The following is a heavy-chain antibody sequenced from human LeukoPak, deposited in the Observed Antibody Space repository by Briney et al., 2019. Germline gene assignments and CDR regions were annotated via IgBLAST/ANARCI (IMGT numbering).Heavy chain of an antibody. CDR2: IYTSGST. Sequence: PSETLSLTCTVSGDSISIYYWSWIRQPAGKGLEWIGRIYTSGSTNYNPSLKSRVTMSVDTSKNQFSLKLRSVTAADTAVYYCARGNHYYDSSAYLAWESFQHWGQGTLVTVSS. D-gene: IGHD3-22*01. CDR1: GDSISIYY. J-gene: IGHJ1*01. V-gene: IGHV4-4*07. CDR3: ARGNHYYDSSAYLAWESFQH.